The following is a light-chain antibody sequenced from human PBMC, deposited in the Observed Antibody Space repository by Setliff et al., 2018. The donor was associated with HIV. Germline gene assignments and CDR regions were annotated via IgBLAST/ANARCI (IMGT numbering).Light chain of an antibody. Sequence: QSVLTQPASVSGSPGQSITISCTGTSSDIGSSNFVSWYQQHPGKAPKVMIYNVDKRPSGVSNRFSGSKSGNTASLTISGLQTEDEADYYCSSYSINNLYVLATGTKVTVL. V-gene: IGLV2-14*03. CDR2: NVD. CDR3: SSYSINNLYV. CDR1: SSDIGSSNF. J-gene: IGLJ1*01.